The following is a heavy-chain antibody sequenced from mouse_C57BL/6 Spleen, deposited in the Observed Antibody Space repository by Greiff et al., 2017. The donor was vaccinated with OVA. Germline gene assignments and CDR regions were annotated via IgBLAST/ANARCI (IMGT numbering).Heavy chain of an antibody. CDR3: ARGTPTIVTFDY. D-gene: IGHD2-5*01. V-gene: IGHV1-50*01. Sequence: QVQLQQPGAELVKPGASVKLSCKASGYTFTSYWMQWVKQRPGQGLEWIGEIDPSDSYTNYNQKFKGKATLTVDTSSSTAYMQLSSLTSEDSAVYYCARGTPTIVTFDYWGQGTTLTVSS. J-gene: IGHJ2*01. CDR2: IDPSDSYT. CDR1: GYTFTSYW.